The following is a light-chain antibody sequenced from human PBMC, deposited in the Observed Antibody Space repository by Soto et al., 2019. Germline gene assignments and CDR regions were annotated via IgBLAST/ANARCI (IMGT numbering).Light chain of an antibody. CDR1: QTVSSS. Sequence: EIVLTQSPATLSLSPGERATLSCRASQTVSSSLAWYQQKPGQAPRLLIYEASNRATGIPARFSGSGSGADFTLTISSLEPEDFALCSCQQHINWPLTFGGGTKVEIK. CDR2: EAS. CDR3: QQHINWPLT. V-gene: IGKV3-11*01. J-gene: IGKJ4*01.